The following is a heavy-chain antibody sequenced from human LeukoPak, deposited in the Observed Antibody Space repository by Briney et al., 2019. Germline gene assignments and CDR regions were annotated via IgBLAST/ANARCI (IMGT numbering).Heavy chain of an antibody. D-gene: IGHD3-22*01. Sequence: GASVKVSCKASGGTFSSYAISWVRQAPGQGLEWMGWINTNTGNPTYAQGFTGRFVFSLDTSVSTAYLQISSLKAEDTAVYYCARRGYDSSGYYYFTLDYWGQGTLVTVSS. CDR3: ARRGYDSSGYYYFTLDY. J-gene: IGHJ4*02. V-gene: IGHV7-4-1*02. CDR1: GGTFSSYA. CDR2: INTNTGNP.